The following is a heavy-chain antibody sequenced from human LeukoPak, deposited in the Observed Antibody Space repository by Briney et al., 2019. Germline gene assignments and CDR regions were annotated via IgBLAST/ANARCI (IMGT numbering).Heavy chain of an antibody. V-gene: IGHV3-11*01. J-gene: IGHJ4*02. CDR1: GFTLSDYY. CDR3: AREGYGVPFDF. CDR2: ISSGGSMT. D-gene: IGHD2-8*01. Sequence: GGSLRLSCAASGFTLSDYYMSWIRQAPGKGLEWVSYISSGGSMTDYADSVKGRFTISRDNAKNSLYLQMNSLRAEDTAVYYCAREGYGVPFDFWGQGTPVTVSS.